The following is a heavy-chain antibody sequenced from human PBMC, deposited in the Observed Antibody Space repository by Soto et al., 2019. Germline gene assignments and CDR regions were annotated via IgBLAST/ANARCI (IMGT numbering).Heavy chain of an antibody. Sequence: GGSLGLSCAASGFTFSSYAMHWVRQAPGKGLEWVAVISYDGSNKYYAGSVKGRFTISRDNSKNTLYLQMNSLRAEDTAVYYCAREYSSSATHHKFYYYYYYGMDVWGQGTTVTVS. D-gene: IGHD6-6*01. CDR3: AREYSSSATHHKFYYYYYYGMDV. CDR2: ISYDGSNK. J-gene: IGHJ6*02. CDR1: GFTFSSYA. V-gene: IGHV3-30-3*01.